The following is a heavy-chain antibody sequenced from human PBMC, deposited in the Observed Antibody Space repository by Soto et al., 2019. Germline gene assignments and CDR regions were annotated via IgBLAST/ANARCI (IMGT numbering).Heavy chain of an antibody. CDR2: IYYSGST. D-gene: IGHD2-15*01. Sequence: QVQLQESGPGLVKPSETLSLTCTVSGGSISNYYWSWIRQPPGKGLEWIGHIYYSGSTNYNPSLKSRVTISVDTSKNQFSLKLSSVTAADTAVYYCASLRGYCSGASCYSGYYYYMNVWGKGTTVTVSS. V-gene: IGHV4-59*08. CDR1: GGSISNYY. J-gene: IGHJ6*03. CDR3: ASLRGYCSGASCYSGYYYYMNV.